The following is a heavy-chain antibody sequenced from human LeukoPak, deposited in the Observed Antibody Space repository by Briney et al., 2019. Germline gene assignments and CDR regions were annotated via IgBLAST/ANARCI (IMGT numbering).Heavy chain of an antibody. CDR1: GFTFSSYS. J-gene: IGHJ6*03. Sequence: GGSLRLSCAASGFTFSSYSTNWVRQAPGKGLEWVSAISGSGGSTYYADSVKGRFTISRDNSKNTLYLQMNSLRAEDTAVYYCAKSPSSYYYYYMDVWGKGTTVTVSS. CDR3: AKSPSSYYYYYMDV. CDR2: ISGSGGST. V-gene: IGHV3-23*01.